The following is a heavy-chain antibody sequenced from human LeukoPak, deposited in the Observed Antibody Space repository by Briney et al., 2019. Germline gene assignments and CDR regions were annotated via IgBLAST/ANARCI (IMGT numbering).Heavy chain of an antibody. Sequence: PGGSLRLSCVVSGFTFSDYYMSWIRQAPGKGLEWVSYISTSGSTIYYADSVKGRFTISRGNAKNPLYLQMNSLRAEDTAVYYCARFWDDAFDIWGQGTVVTVSS. J-gene: IGHJ3*02. D-gene: IGHD1-26*01. CDR3: ARFWDDAFDI. CDR2: ISTSGSTI. CDR1: GFTFSDYY. V-gene: IGHV3-11*01.